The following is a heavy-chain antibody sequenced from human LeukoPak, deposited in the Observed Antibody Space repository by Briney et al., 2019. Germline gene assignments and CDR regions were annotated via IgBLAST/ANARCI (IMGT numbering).Heavy chain of an antibody. CDR1: GGSISSSNYY. CDR2: INYGGST. Sequence: SETLSLTCTVSGGSISSSNYYWGWIRQPPGKGLEWIGSINYGGSTYYNPSLKSRVTMSVDTSKNQFSLKLSSVTAADTAVYYCARASGATVTTVIDYWGQGTLVTVSS. V-gene: IGHV4-39*07. J-gene: IGHJ4*02. CDR3: ARASGATVTTVIDY. D-gene: IGHD4-17*01.